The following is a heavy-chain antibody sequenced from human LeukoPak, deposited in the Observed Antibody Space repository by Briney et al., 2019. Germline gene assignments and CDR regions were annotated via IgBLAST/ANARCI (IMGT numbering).Heavy chain of an antibody. CDR3: AKDRGVCSSPRRFQSFDY. J-gene: IGHJ4*02. CDR1: AFTFSSYV. D-gene: IGHD2-2*01. V-gene: IGHV3-30*02. Sequence: GGSLRLSCAASAFTFSSYVMHWVRQAPGKGLEWVAFIRFDESGKYYADSVKGRFTISRDNSKNTLSLQMNSLRAEDTAVYYCAKDRGVCSSPRRFQSFDYWGQGTLVTVSS. CDR2: IRFDESGK.